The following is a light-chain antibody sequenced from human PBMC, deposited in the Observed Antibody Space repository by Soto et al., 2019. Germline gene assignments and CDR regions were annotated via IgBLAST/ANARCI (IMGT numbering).Light chain of an antibody. J-gene: IGKJ5*01. CDR2: KAS. Sequence: MTQSPSTLSASVGDRVTITCRASQSISSWLAWYQQKPGKAPKLLIYKASSLESGVPSRFSGSGSGTDFTLTISCLQSEDFATYYCQQYYSYPITFGQGTRLEIK. V-gene: IGKV1-5*03. CDR1: QSISSW. CDR3: QQYYSYPIT.